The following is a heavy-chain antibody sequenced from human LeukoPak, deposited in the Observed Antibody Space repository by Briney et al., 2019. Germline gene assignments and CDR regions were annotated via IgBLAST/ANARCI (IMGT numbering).Heavy chain of an antibody. Sequence: SETLSVTCTVSGGSISSYYWSWIRQPPGKGLEWIGYIYTSGSTNYNPSLKSRVTISVDTSKNQFSLKLSSVTAADTAVYYCARERWNYFDYWGQGTLVTVSS. J-gene: IGHJ4*02. CDR3: ARERWNYFDY. CDR1: GGSISSYY. D-gene: IGHD1-1*01. V-gene: IGHV4-4*09. CDR2: IYTSGST.